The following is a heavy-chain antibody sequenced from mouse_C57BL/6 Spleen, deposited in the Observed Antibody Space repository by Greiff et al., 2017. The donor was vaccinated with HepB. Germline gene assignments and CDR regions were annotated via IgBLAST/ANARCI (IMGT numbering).Heavy chain of an antibody. CDR1: GFTFSSYA. V-gene: IGHV5-4*01. J-gene: IGHJ4*01. Sequence: DVMLVESGGGLVKPGGSLKLSCAASGFTFSSYAMSWVRQTPEKRLEWVATISDGGSYTYYPDNVKGRFTISRDNAKNNLYLQMSHLKSEDTAMYYCARDDSHYYAMDYWGQGTSVTVSS. CDR2: ISDGGSYT. CDR3: ARDDSHYYAMDY.